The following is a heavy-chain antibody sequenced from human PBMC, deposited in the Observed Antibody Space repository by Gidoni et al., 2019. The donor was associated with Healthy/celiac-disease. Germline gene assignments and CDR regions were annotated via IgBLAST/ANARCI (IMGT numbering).Heavy chain of an antibody. V-gene: IGHV3-30*03. CDR3: ALGAVAGPFDY. CDR1: GFTFSSDG. J-gene: IGHJ4*02. D-gene: IGHD6-19*01. Sequence: QVQLVESGGGVVQPGRSLRLSCAASGFTFSSDGMPWVRQAPGKGLEWVAVISYDGSNKYYADSVKGRFTISRDNSKNTLYLQMNSLRAEDTAVYYCALGAVAGPFDYWGQGTLVTVSS. CDR2: ISYDGSNK.